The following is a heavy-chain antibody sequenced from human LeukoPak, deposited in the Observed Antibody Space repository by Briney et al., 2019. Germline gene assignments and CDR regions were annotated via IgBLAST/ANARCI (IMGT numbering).Heavy chain of an antibody. Sequence: GGSLRLSCAASGFTFSAHAMAWVRQASGKGLEWVSGILPDGSAHYADPVKGRFTISRDNYKNTLYLQLTSLRYEDTAVYYCAKGSGLGSYNFWGQGILVTVSS. J-gene: IGHJ4*02. CDR3: AKGSGLGSYNF. CDR2: ILPDGSA. V-gene: IGHV3-23*01. D-gene: IGHD1-26*01. CDR1: GFTFSAHA.